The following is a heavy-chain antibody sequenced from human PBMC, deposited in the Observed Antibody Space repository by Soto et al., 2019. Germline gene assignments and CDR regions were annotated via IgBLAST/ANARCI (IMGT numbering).Heavy chain of an antibody. J-gene: IGHJ5*02. CDR1: GYTFTSYA. CDR2: INAGNGNT. D-gene: IGHD6-19*01. CDR3: ARVVSSGPPRFRVDWFDP. V-gene: IGHV1-3*01. Sequence: ASVKVSCKASGYTFTSYAMHWVRQAPGQRLEWMGWINAGNGNTKYSQKLQGRVTMTTDTSTSTAYMELRSLRSDDTAVYYCARVVSSGPPRFRVDWFDPWGQGTLVTVSS.